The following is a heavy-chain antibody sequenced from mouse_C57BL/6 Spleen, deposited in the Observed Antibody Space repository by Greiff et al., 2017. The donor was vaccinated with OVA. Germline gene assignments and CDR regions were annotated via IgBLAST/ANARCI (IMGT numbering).Heavy chain of an antibody. D-gene: IGHD2-5*01. CDR3: TTGGGYYSNYFDY. CDR1: GFNIKDYY. CDR2: IDPEDGDT. V-gene: IGHV14-1*01. Sequence: VQLQQSGAELVRPGASVKLSCTASGFNIKDYYMHWVKQRPEQGLEWIGRIDPEDGDTEYAPKFQGKATMTADTSSNTAYLQLGSLTSEDTAVYYCTTGGGYYSNYFDYWGQGTTLTVSS. J-gene: IGHJ2*01.